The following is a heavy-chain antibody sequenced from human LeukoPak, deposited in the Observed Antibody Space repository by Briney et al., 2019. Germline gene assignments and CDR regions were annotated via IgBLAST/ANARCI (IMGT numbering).Heavy chain of an antibody. D-gene: IGHD3-22*01. CDR3: ARMAPQVREMEKSRYYYDSSGFSGIDY. CDR2: IYYSGST. J-gene: IGHJ4*02. Sequence: SETLSLTCTVSGGSISSSSYYWGWIRQPPGKGLEWIGSIYYSGSTYYNPSLKSRVTISVDTSKNQFSLKLSSVTAADTAVYYCARMAPQVREMEKSRYYYDSSGFSGIDYWGQGTLVTVSS. CDR1: GGSISSSSYY. V-gene: IGHV4-39*01.